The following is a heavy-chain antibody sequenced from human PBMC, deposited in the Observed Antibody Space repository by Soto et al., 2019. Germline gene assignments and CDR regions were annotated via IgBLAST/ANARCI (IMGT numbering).Heavy chain of an antibody. V-gene: IGHV4-31*03. J-gene: IGHJ3*02. CDR3: ARGATATTARGAFDI. CDR1: AGSISSPGYY. D-gene: IGHD1-1*01. Sequence: QVQLQESGPGLMKPSQTLSLTCSVSAGSISSPGYYWSWIRQHPGKGLESLGYIFHTGSTDYKPSLKSRLTMSVDTSKNQFSLTLTSVTAADTALYYCARGATATTARGAFDIWGQGTMVTVSS. CDR2: IFHTGST.